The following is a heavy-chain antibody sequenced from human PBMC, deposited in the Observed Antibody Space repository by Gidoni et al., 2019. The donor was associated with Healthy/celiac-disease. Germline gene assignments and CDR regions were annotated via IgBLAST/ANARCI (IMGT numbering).Heavy chain of an antibody. V-gene: IGHV1-18*01. Sequence: QVQLVRSGAEVMKPGASVKVPCTAPGYAVTSYGIRGVRQAPGQVREWMGWIGADNGNTNYAQKLQGRVTMTTDTSTSTAYMELRSLRSDDTAVYYCARGADYYGSGNYYYYYGMDVWGQGTTVTVSS. J-gene: IGHJ6*02. D-gene: IGHD3-10*01. CDR3: ARGADYYGSGNYYYYYGMDV. CDR2: IGADNGNT. CDR1: GYAVTSYG.